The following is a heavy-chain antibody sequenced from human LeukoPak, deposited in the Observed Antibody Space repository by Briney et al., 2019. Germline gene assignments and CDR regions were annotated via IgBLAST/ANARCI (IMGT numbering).Heavy chain of an antibody. CDR2: INHSGST. CDR1: GGSFSGYY. CDR3: ARTPSRSYYWFDP. J-gene: IGHJ5*02. Sequence: PSETLSLTCAVYGGSFSGYYWSWIRQPPGKGLEWIGEINHSGSTNYNPSLKSRVIISVDTSKNQFSLKLSSVTAADTAVYYCARTPSRSYYWFDPWGQGTLVTVSS. D-gene: IGHD1-26*01. V-gene: IGHV4-34*01.